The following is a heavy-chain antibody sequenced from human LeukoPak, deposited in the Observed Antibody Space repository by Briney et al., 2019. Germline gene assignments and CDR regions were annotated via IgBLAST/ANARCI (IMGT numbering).Heavy chain of an antibody. CDR2: ISSSSSTI. J-gene: IGHJ4*02. V-gene: IGHV3-48*01. CDR3: ASNPHSRAYDYVWGSYQYYFDY. CDR1: GFTFNSHS. Sequence: GGSLRLSCAASGFTFNSHSMNWVRQAPGKGLEWVSYISSSSSTIYYADSVKGRFTISRDNAKNSLYLQMNSLRAEDTAVYYCASNPHSRAYDYVWGSYQYYFDYWGQGTLVTVSS. D-gene: IGHD3-16*01.